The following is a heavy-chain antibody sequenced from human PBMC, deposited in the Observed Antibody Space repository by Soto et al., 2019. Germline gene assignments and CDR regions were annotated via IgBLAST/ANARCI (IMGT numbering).Heavy chain of an antibody. J-gene: IGHJ3*01. CDR2: IKRDGTVT. V-gene: IGHV3-7*04. CDR3: AMDLYAPGEFFYDAVDV. Sequence: DVQLVEAGGGLVQPGESLRLSCAASGFTFSAFWMTWLRQAPGKGLEGVANIKRDGTVTHDGESVEGRCPLSRDNAQNSLFLQLNSLRAEDTAMYYCAMDLYAPGEFFYDAVDVWCQGTFVTVSS. CDR1: GFTFSAFW. D-gene: IGHD3-16*01.